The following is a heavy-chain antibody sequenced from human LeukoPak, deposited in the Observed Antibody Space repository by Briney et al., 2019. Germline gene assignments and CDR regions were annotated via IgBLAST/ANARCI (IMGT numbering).Heavy chain of an antibody. CDR1: GFTFSSYG. CDR2: ISYDGSNK. Sequence: PGGSLRLSCAASGFTFSSYGMHWVRQAPGKGLEWVAVISYDGSNKYYADSVKGRFTSSRDNSKNTLYLQMNSLRADDTAIYYCAKRDFWGQGTLVTVSS. J-gene: IGHJ4*02. V-gene: IGHV3-30*18. CDR3: AKRDF.